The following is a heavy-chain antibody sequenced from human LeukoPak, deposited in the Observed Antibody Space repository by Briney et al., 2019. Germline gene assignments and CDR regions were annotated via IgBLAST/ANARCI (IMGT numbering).Heavy chain of an antibody. J-gene: IGHJ5*02. CDR2: IYTSGST. CDR3: ARELGGYCSGGSCYSENWFDP. V-gene: IGHV4-4*07. D-gene: IGHD2-15*01. CDR1: GGSISSYY. Sequence: SETLSLTCTVSGGSISSYYWSWIRQPAGKGLEWIGRIYTSGSTNYNPSLKSRVTISVDKSKNQFSLKLSSVTAADTAVYYCARELGGYCSGGSCYSENWFDPWGQGTLVTVSS.